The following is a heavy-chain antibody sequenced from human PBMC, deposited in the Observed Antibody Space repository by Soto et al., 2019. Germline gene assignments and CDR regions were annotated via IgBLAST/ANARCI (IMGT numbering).Heavy chain of an antibody. Sequence: GALRLSCAASGFTFSSYSMNWVRQAPGKGLEWVSSISSSSSYIYYADSVKGRFTISRDNAKNSLYLQMNSLRAEDTAVYYCARVRVGSSSNFDYWGQGTLVTVSS. CDR3: ARVRVGSSSNFDY. D-gene: IGHD6-6*01. CDR1: GFTFSSYS. V-gene: IGHV3-21*01. J-gene: IGHJ4*02. CDR2: ISSSSSYI.